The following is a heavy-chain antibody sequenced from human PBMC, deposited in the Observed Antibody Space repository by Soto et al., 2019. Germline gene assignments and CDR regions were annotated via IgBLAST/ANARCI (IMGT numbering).Heavy chain of an antibody. CDR2: IYYSGRT. V-gene: IGHV4-39*01. J-gene: IGHJ4*02. D-gene: IGHD2-21*02. Sequence: SETLSLTCRVSGGSISSSSYYWGWIRQPPGQGLEWVGSIYYSGRTYYNPSFKSRVTISIAKSKNQFSLNLSAVTATDTAVYYCARQRTTVVTQAYFDHWGQGALVTVS. CDR3: ARQRTTVVTQAYFDH. CDR1: GGSISSSSYY.